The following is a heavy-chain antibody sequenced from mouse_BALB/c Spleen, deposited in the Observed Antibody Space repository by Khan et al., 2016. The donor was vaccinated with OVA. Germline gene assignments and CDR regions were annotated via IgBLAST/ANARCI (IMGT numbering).Heavy chain of an antibody. J-gene: IGHJ4*01. CDR3: ARSLYYSYGYALDF. CDR2: ISSTGST. V-gene: IGHV3-2*02. D-gene: IGHD2-12*01. CDR1: GYSITSDYA. Sequence: EVKLQESGPGLVKPSQSLPLTCTVTGYSITSDYAWNWIRQFPGNKLEWMGYISSTGSTSYNPSLKSRISITRDTSKNQFFLQLKSVTTEDTATYYCARSLYYSYGYALDFWGRGTSVTVSS.